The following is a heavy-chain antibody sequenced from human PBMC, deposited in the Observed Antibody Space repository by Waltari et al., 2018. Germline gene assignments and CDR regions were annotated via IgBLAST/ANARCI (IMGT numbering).Heavy chain of an antibody. CDR2: LDNCVSS. V-gene: IGHV4-31*01. Sequence: QVQLQESGPGLVEPSQNLPLPCTVPGGSISRVDSYWSWIRHPPGEGLEWIGYLDNCVSSYYSPSFESLVTISADTSENQFSLRLSSVTAADTAVYYCGSGRGPGFFFDFWGQGILVTVSS. D-gene: IGHD5-12*01. J-gene: IGHJ4*02. CDR1: GGSISRVDSY. CDR3: GSGRGPGFFFDF.